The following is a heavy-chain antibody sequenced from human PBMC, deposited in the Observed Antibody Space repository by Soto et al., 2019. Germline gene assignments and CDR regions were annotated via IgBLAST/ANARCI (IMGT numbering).Heavy chain of an antibody. CDR3: AREGALLYGGNPDYYDTLDV. CDR1: GGSFSSFY. CDR2: INHSGST. V-gene: IGHV4-34*01. Sequence: PSETLSLTCTVYGGSFSSFYWSWIRQPPGTGLEWIGEINHSGSTNYNPSLKSRVTISVDTSKNQFSLKLSSVTAADTAVYYCAREGALLYGGNPDYYDTLDVWGQGTTVTVSS. J-gene: IGHJ6*02. D-gene: IGHD2-15*01.